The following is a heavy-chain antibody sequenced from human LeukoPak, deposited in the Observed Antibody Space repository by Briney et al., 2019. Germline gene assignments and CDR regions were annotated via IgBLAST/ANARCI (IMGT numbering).Heavy chain of an antibody. CDR3: AKEAYSYGYFDY. V-gene: IGHV3-23*01. CDR1: GFTFNIYA. CDR2: ISDIGDDT. Sequence: GGSLRLSCAASGFTFNIYAMTWVRQAPGKGLEWVSAISDIGDDTYYADSVKGRFTISRDNSKNTLYLQMNSLRAEDTAVYYCAKEAYSYGYFDYWGQGTLVTVSS. D-gene: IGHD5-18*01. J-gene: IGHJ4*02.